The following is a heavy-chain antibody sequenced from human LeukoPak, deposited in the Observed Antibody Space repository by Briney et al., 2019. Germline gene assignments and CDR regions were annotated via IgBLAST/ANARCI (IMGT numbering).Heavy chain of an antibody. J-gene: IGHJ5*02. D-gene: IGHD3-3*01. CDR2: ISGSGGST. CDR1: GFTFSSYA. V-gene: IGHV3-23*01. CDR3: AKVHYSYDFWSGYYAGWFDP. Sequence: PGGSLRLSCAASGFTFSSYAMSWVRQAPGKGLEWVSAISGSGGSTYYADSVKGRFTISRDNSKNTLYLQMNSLRAEDTAVYYCAKVHYSYDFWSGYYAGWFDPWGQGTLVTVSS.